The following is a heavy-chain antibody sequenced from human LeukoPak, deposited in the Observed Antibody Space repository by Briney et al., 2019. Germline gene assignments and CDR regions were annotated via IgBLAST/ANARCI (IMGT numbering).Heavy chain of an antibody. CDR2: ISWNSGSI. CDR3: AKGPTYDILTGYYHY. CDR1: GFTFDDYA. Sequence: PGGSLRLSCAASGFTFDDYAMHWVRHAPGKGLEWVSGISWNSGSIGYADSVKGRFTISRDNAKNSLYLQMNSLRAEDTALYYCAKGPTYDILTGYYHYWGQGTLVTVSS. D-gene: IGHD3-9*01. V-gene: IGHV3-9*01. J-gene: IGHJ4*02.